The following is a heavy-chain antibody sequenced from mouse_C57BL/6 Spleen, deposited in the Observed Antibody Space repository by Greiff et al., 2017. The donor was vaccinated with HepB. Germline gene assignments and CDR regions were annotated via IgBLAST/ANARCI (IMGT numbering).Heavy chain of an antibody. Sequence: DVMLVESGGGLVKPGGSLKLSCAASGFTFSSYTMSWVRQTPEKRLEWVATISGGGGNTYYPDSVKGRFTISRDNAKNTLYLQMSSLRSEDTALYYCAITTVVDYYAMDYWGQGTSVTVSS. CDR1: GFTFSSYT. CDR3: AITTVVDYYAMDY. CDR2: ISGGGGNT. V-gene: IGHV5-9*01. J-gene: IGHJ4*01. D-gene: IGHD1-1*01.